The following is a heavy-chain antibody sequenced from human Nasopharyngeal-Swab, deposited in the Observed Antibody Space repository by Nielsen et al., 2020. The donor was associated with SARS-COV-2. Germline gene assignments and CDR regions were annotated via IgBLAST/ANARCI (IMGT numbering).Heavy chain of an antibody. J-gene: IGHJ4*02. V-gene: IGHV3-30*04. CDR2: ISYDGSNE. Sequence: GGSLRLSCASSGFTISNYAMHWVLQAPGKGLEWVALISYDGSNENYADSVKGRFTISRDNSKNTRYLQMNSLRADDTAVYYCAKDSQMYFYDSRGYGPPDYWGQGTPVTVSS. D-gene: IGHD3-22*01. CDR3: AKDSQMYFYDSRGYGPPDY. CDR1: GFTISNYA.